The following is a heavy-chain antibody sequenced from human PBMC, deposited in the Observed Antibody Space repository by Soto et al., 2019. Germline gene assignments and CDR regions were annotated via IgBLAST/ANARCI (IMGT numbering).Heavy chain of an antibody. CDR1: GFTFSSYG. CDR2: ISYDGSNK. V-gene: IGHV3-30*18. D-gene: IGHD3-22*01. Sequence: QVRLVESGGGVVQPGRSLRLSCAASGFTFSSYGMHWVRQAPGKGLEWVAVISYDGSNKYYADSVKGRFTISRDNSKNTLYLQMNSLRAEDTAVYYCAKDQYYYDSSGYYQLHYYYGMDVWGQGTTVTVSS. CDR3: AKDQYYYDSSGYYQLHYYYGMDV. J-gene: IGHJ6*02.